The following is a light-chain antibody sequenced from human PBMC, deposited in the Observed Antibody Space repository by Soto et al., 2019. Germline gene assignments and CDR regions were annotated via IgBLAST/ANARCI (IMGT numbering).Light chain of an antibody. Sequence: EIVMTQSPVTLSVSPGERATLSCRASQSVSSNLAWYQQKPGQAPRLLIYGASTRATGIPARFIGSGSGTEFTLTISSLQSEDFAVYYCQQYNNWPPWTFGQGTKVEIK. V-gene: IGKV3-15*01. CDR1: QSVSSN. CDR2: GAS. J-gene: IGKJ1*01. CDR3: QQYNNWPPWT.